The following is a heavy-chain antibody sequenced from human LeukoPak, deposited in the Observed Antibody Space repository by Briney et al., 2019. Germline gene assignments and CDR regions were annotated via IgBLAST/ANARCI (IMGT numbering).Heavy chain of an antibody. CDR2: ISGSGGST. J-gene: IGHJ4*02. Sequence: GGSLRLSCAASGFTFSSYAMSWVRQAPGKGLEWVSAISGSGGSTYYADSVKGRSTISRDNSKNTLYLQMNSLRAEDTAVYYCAKSTTYGGYYFDYWGQGTLVTVSS. CDR1: GFTFSSYA. CDR3: AKSTTYGGYYFDY. D-gene: IGHD2/OR15-2a*01. V-gene: IGHV3-23*01.